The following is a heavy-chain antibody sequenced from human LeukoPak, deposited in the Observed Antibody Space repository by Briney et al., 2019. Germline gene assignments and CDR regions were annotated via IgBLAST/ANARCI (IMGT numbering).Heavy chain of an antibody. J-gene: IGHJ3*02. D-gene: IGHD1-26*01. V-gene: IGHV4-59*08. CDR1: GGSISGYY. CDR3: ARHVIVGAGAFDI. CDR2: IYYSGST. Sequence: SETLSLTCTVSGGSISGYYWSWIRQPPGKGLEWIGYIYYSGSTNYNPSLKSRVTISVDTSKNQFSLKLSSVTAADTAVYYCARHVIVGAGAFDIWGQGTVVTVSS.